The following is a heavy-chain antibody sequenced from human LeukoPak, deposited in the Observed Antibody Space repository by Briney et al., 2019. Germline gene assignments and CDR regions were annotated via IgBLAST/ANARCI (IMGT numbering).Heavy chain of an antibody. Sequence: GGSLRLSCAASGFSFRNYWMHWVRHVPGKGLVWVSRINNDGSTTSYADSVRGRFTISRDNAKNTLYLQMNSLRAEDTAMYYCVRGYCSSTTCPTLYYYWGQGTLVTVSS. CDR1: GFSFRNYW. D-gene: IGHD2-2*01. CDR2: INNDGSTT. J-gene: IGHJ4*02. V-gene: IGHV3-74*01. CDR3: VRGYCSSTTCPTLYYY.